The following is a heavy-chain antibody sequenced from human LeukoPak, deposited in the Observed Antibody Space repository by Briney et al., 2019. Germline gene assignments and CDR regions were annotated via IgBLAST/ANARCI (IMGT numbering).Heavy chain of an antibody. V-gene: IGHV4-59*08. J-gene: IGHJ4*02. CDR2: IYYTGST. Sequence: NPSETLSLTCTVSGGSISGYYWSWIRQPPGKGLEWIGSIYYTGSTNYNPSLKSRVTISVDTSKNQLSLRLSSVTAADTAVYYCASLFIVVVVAATYWGQGTLVTVSS. D-gene: IGHD2-15*01. CDR1: GGSISGYY. CDR3: ASLFIVVVVAATY.